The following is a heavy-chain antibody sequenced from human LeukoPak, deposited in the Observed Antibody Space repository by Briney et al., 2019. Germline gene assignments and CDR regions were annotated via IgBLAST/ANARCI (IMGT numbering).Heavy chain of an antibody. CDR2: ISGSGGST. CDR1: GFTFSSYA. Sequence: GASLRLSCAASGFTFSSYAMSWVRQAPGKGLEWVSAISGSGGSTYYADSVKGRFTISRDNSKNTLYLQMNRLRAEDTAVYYCAKLGSAMVLYYFDYWGQGTLVTVSS. V-gene: IGHV3-23*01. CDR3: AKLGSAMVLYYFDY. J-gene: IGHJ4*02. D-gene: IGHD5-18*01.